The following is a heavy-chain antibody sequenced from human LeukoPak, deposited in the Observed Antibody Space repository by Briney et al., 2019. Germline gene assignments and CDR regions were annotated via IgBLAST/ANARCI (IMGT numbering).Heavy chain of an antibody. CDR2: ISGGGST. V-gene: IGHV3-23*01. CDR1: GFTFTSYS. J-gene: IGHJ4*02. Sequence: RSGGSLRLSCAASGFTFTSYSMNRVRQAPGKGLEWVSTISGGGSTYYADSVKGRFTISRDNSKNTLYLQVNSLRAEDTAVYYCAKGGKWDVTPFDYWGQGTLVTVSS. D-gene: IGHD1-26*01. CDR3: AKGGKWDVTPFDY.